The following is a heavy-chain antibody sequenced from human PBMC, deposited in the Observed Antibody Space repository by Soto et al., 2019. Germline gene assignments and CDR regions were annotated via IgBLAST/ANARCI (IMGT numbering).Heavy chain of an antibody. D-gene: IGHD3-22*01. J-gene: IGHJ4*02. V-gene: IGHV3-53*01. CDR3: ARWGTYDSSEYYFDY. CDR2: IYSGGST. Sequence: GGSLDPSVEPPGFTPSTNTITWVRQAPGKGLEWVSVIYSGGSTYYADSVKGRFTISRDNSKNTLYLQMNSLRAEDTAVYYCARWGTYDSSEYYFDYWGQGTLVTVSS. CDR1: GFTPSTNT.